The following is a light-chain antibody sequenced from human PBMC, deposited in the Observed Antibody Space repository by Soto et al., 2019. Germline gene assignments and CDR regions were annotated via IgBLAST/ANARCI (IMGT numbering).Light chain of an antibody. J-gene: IGKJ2*01. CDR2: SNS. V-gene: IGKV2-28*01. CDR1: QSLLHSNGYNY. CDR3: MQALQTPRT. Sequence: DIEMTQSPLSLSVTPGEPASFSCRSSQSLLHSNGYNYLDWYLQKPGQSPQLLISSNSNRASGVPDRFSGSGSGTDFTLKISKVEAEDVGVYYCMQALQTPRTFGQGTKLEIK.